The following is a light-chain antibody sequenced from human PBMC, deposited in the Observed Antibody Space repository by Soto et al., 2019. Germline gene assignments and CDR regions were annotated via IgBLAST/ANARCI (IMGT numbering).Light chain of an antibody. CDR3: QKYDRTPRT. V-gene: IGKV1-27*01. J-gene: IGKJ1*01. CDR2: EAS. CDR1: QDISDH. Sequence: DFQMTQSPSSLSASVGDRVTITCRASQDISDHLPWYQHKQGKVPNLLIYEASTLQSGVPSRFSGGGSGTYFTLIISSLPPEDVATYYCQKYDRTPRTFGQGTKVELK.